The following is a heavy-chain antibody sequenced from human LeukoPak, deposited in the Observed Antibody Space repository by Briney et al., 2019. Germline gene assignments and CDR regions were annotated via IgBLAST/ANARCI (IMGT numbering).Heavy chain of an antibody. V-gene: IGHV3-33*01. CDR3: ARDASGHYFDY. CDR2: IWYDGSNK. Sequence: PGGSLRLSCAASGFTFSSYGMHWARQAPGKGLEWVAVIWYDGSNKYYADSVKGRFTISKDNSKSTLYLQVNSLRAEDTAVYYCARDASGHYFDYWGQGTLVTVSS. CDR1: GFTFSSYG. D-gene: IGHD1-26*01. J-gene: IGHJ4*02.